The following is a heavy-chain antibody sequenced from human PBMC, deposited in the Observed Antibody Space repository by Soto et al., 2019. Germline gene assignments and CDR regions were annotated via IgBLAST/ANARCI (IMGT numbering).Heavy chain of an antibody. CDR2: IYYSGST. V-gene: IGHV4-59*08. Sequence: SETLSLTCTVSGGSISSYYWSWIRQPPGKGLELIGYIYYSGSTNYNPSLKSRVAISVDTSKNQFSLKLSSVTAADTAVYYCARGQLVDTAMVTGVVNWSDPWGQGTLVTVSS. CDR1: GGSISSYY. D-gene: IGHD5-18*01. CDR3: ARGQLVDTAMVTGVVNWSDP. J-gene: IGHJ5*02.